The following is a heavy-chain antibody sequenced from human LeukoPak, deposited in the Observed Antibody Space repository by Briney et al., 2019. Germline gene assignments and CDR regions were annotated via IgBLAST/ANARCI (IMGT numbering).Heavy chain of an antibody. D-gene: IGHD5-12*01. CDR1: GGSFSGYY. V-gene: IGHV4-34*01. Sequence: SETLSLTCAVYGGSFSGYYWSWIRQPPGKGQEWIGEINHSGSTTYNPSLKSRVTISVDTSKSQFSLKLSSVTAADTVVYYCAREMVATTYYFDYWGQGTLVTVSS. CDR2: INHSGST. J-gene: IGHJ4*02. CDR3: AREMVATTYYFDY.